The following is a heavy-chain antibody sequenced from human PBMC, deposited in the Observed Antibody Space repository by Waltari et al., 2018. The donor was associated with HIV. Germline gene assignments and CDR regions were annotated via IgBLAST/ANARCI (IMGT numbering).Heavy chain of an antibody. V-gene: IGHV3-74*01. CDR2: INSDGSST. Sequence: EVQLVESGGGLVQHGGSLRLSCAASGLTFSSYGRHWVRQAPGKGLVWVSRINSDGSSTSYADSVKGRFTISRDNAKNTLYLQMNSLRAEDTAVYYCARDGAAVYYFDYWGQGTLVTVSS. D-gene: IGHD6-13*01. CDR1: GLTFSSYG. J-gene: IGHJ4*02. CDR3: ARDGAAVYYFDY.